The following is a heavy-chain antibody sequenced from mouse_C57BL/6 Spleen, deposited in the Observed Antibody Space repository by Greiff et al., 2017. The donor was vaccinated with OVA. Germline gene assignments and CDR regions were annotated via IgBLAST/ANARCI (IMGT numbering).Heavy chain of an antibody. CDR2: ISSGSSTI. J-gene: IGHJ1*03. V-gene: IGHV5-17*01. CDR1: GFTFSDYG. D-gene: IGHD2-1*01. Sequence: EVMLVASGGGLVKPGGSLKLSCAASGFTFSDYGMHWVRQAPEKGLEWVAYISSGSSTIYYADTVKGRFTISRDNAKNTLFLQMTSLRSEDTAMYYCAKAPNYGNWYFDVWGTGTTVTVSS. CDR3: AKAPNYGNWYFDV.